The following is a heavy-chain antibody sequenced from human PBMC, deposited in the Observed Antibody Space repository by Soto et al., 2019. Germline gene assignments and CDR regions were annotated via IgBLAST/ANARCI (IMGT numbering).Heavy chain of an antibody. CDR1: GINYNTYA. J-gene: IGHJ4*02. CDR2: INTGNGDT. CDR3: ARAISGYVT. V-gene: IGHV1-3*04. D-gene: IGHD5-12*01. Sequence: QVQLVQSGAEMKKPGASVKVSCKTSGINYNTYAIHWVRQAPGQGLEWMGWINTGNGDTRYSQNFQGRVTITRDTSASTVYMELDSLKSEDTGLYFCARAISGYVTWGQGTLVTVSS.